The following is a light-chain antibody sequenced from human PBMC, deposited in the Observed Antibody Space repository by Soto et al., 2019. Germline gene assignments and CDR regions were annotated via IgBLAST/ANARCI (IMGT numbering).Light chain of an antibody. J-gene: IGKJ1*01. V-gene: IGKV3-15*01. CDR1: QSVSSN. Sequence: EIVMTQSPGTLSVSPGERATLSCRASQSVSSNLAWYQQKPGQAPRLFIYGASTRATGIPAKFSGSGFGTEFTLTISSLQSEDFAVYYCHHYNNWPRTFGQGTKVDIK. CDR2: GAS. CDR3: HHYNNWPRT.